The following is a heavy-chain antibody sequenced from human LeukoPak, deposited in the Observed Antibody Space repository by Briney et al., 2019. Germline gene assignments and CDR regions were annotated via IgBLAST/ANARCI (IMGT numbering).Heavy chain of an antibody. CDR1: GGSFSGYY. Sequence: NPSETLSLTCAVYGGSFSGYYWSWIRQPPGKGLEWIGEINHSGSTNYNPSLKSRVTISVDTSKNQFSLKLSSVTAADTAVYYCASLGHRTTESDYWGQGTLVTVSS. CDR2: INHSGST. CDR3: ASLGHRTTESDY. V-gene: IGHV4-34*01. D-gene: IGHD4-17*01. J-gene: IGHJ4*02.